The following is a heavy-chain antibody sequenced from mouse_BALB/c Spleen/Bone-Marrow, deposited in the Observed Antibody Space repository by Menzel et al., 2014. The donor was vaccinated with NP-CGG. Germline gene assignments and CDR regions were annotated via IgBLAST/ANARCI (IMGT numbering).Heavy chain of an antibody. Sequence: EVKLVESGGGLVQPGGSMKLSCVASGFTFSNYWMNRVRQSPEKGLEWVAEIRLKSNNYATHYAESVKGRFTISRDDSKSSVYLQMSNLRAEDTGIYYCTRSLRLFDYWGQGTTLTVSS. CDR1: GFTFSNYW. V-gene: IGHV6-6*02. D-gene: IGHD1-1*01. CDR2: IRLKSNNYAT. CDR3: TRSLRLFDY. J-gene: IGHJ2*01.